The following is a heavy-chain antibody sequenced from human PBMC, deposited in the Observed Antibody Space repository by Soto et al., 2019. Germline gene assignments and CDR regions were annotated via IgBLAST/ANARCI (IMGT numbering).Heavy chain of an antibody. D-gene: IGHD3-22*01. CDR3: TRRKYYYDSSGYSVYYYYGMDV. Sequence: PSETLSLTCAVYGGSFSGYYWSWIRQPPGKGLEWIGEINHSGSTNYNPSLKSRVTISVDTSKNQFSLKLSSVTAADTAVYYCTRRKYYYDSSGYSVYYYYGMDVWGQGTTVTVSS. V-gene: IGHV4-34*01. CDR1: GGSFSGYY. J-gene: IGHJ6*02. CDR2: INHSGST.